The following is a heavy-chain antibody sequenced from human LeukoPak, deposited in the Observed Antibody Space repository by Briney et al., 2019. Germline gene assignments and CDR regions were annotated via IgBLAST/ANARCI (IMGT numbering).Heavy chain of an antibody. CDR3: ARLSKGRYFDYIFDF. CDR1: DDSVSSSIYF. CDR2: INYIGSS. D-gene: IGHD3-9*01. V-gene: IGHV4-39*01. Sequence: MPSETLSLTCSVSDDSVSSSIYFWGWIRQPPGKGLEWIGNINYIGSSAYNTSLKSRVTMSVDTSKKRFSLKMTSVTAADTAVYYCARLSKGRYFDYIFDFWGQGTPVTVSS. J-gene: IGHJ4*02.